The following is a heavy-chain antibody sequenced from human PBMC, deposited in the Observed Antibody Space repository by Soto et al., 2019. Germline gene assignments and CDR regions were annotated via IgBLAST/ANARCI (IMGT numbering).Heavy chain of an antibody. V-gene: IGHV4-59*01. CDR1: GGSISSYY. Sequence: PSETLSLTCTVSGGSISSYYWSWIRQPPGKGLEWIGYIYYGGSTNYNPSLKSRVTISVDTSKNQFSLKLSSVTAADTAVYYCARDYHSGGAFDIWGQGTMVTVSS. D-gene: IGHD6-19*01. J-gene: IGHJ3*02. CDR3: ARDYHSGGAFDI. CDR2: IYYGGST.